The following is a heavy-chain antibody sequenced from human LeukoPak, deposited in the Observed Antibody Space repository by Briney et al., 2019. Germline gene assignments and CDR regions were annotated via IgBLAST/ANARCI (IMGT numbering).Heavy chain of an antibody. CDR2: IYHSGST. CDR1: GGSISSGGYS. V-gene: IGHV4-30-2*01. CDR3: ARVPGLYGGNQDAFDI. Sequence: SETLSLTCAVSGGSISSGGYSWSWIRQPPGKGLEWIGYIYHSGSTYYNPSLKSRVTISVDRSKNQFSLKLSSVTAADTAVYYCARVPGLYGGNQDAFDIWGQGTMVTVSS. J-gene: IGHJ3*02. D-gene: IGHD4-23*01.